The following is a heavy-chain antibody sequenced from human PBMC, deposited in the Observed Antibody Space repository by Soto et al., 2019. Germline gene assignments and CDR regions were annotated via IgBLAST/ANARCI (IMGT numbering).Heavy chain of an antibody. Sequence: QVQLVQSGAEVKKPGSSVKVSCKASGGTFSSYAISWVRQAPGQGLEWMGGIIPIFGTANYAQKFQGRVTITADKSTSTAYMELSSLRSEDTAVYYRASPEGLYDSSGYSFDYWGQGTLVTVSS. CDR3: ASPEGLYDSSGYSFDY. CDR1: GGTFSSYA. V-gene: IGHV1-69*06. CDR2: IIPIFGTA. D-gene: IGHD3-22*01. J-gene: IGHJ4*02.